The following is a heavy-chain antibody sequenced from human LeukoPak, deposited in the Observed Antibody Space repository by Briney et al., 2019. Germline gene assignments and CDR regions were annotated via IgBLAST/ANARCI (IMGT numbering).Heavy chain of an antibody. D-gene: IGHD6-19*01. CDR3: AKVGKQWLVRDL. V-gene: IGHV3-23*01. CDR1: GVTLSTYA. J-gene: IGHJ4*02. CDR2: ISGSGGST. Sequence: GGSLRLSCAASGVTLSTYAMSWARQAPGKGLEWVSGISGSGGSTDYADSVKGRFTISRDNSKNTLYLQMNSLRAEDTAVYYCAKVGKQWLVRDLWGQGTLVTVSS.